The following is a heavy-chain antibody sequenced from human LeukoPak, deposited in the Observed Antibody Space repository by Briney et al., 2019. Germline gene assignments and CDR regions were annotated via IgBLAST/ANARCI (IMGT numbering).Heavy chain of an antibody. CDR2: INPSGGST. V-gene: IGHV1-46*01. D-gene: IGHD1-26*01. Sequence: ASVKVSCKASGYTFTSYYMHWVRQAPGQGLEWMGIINPSGGSTSYAQKFQGRVTMTRDMSTSTVYMELSNLRSEDTAVYYCARVIRDSGSYYSVDYWGQGTLVTVSS. CDR3: ARVIRDSGSYYSVDY. J-gene: IGHJ4*02. CDR1: GYTFTSYY.